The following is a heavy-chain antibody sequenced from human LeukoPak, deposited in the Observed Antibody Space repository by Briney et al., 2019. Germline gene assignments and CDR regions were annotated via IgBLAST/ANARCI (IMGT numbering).Heavy chain of an antibody. D-gene: IGHD5-18*01. V-gene: IGHV4-38-2*02. CDR3: ARDKVDTAIGFDY. CDR1: GYSISSGYY. CDR2: IYHSGST. J-gene: IGHJ4*02. Sequence: SETLSLTCTVSGYSISSGYYWGWIRQPPGKGLEWIGSIYHSGSTYYNPSLKSRVTISVDTSKNQFSLKMSSVTAADTAVYYCARDKVDTAIGFDYWGQGTLVTVSS.